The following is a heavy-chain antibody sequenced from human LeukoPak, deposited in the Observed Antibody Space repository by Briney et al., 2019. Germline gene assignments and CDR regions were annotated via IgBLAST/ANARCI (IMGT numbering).Heavy chain of an antibody. D-gene: IGHD3-22*01. Sequence: ASVKVSCKASGGTFSSYATSWVRQAPGQGLEWMGGIIPIFGTANYAQKFQGRVTITADESTSTAYMELSSLRSEDTAVYYCARSFPGYYYDSSDDAFDIWGQGTMVTVSS. CDR3: ARSFPGYYYDSSDDAFDI. V-gene: IGHV1-69*01. CDR1: GGTFSSYA. CDR2: IIPIFGTA. J-gene: IGHJ3*02.